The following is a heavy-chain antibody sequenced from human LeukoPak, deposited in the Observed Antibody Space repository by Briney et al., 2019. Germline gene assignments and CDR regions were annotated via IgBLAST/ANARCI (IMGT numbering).Heavy chain of an antibody. J-gene: IGHJ4*02. CDR3: AGGKVLIDY. CDR2: ISGSSSYI. D-gene: IGHD2-8*01. Sequence: GGSLRLSCAASGFTFSSYSMNWVRQAPGEGLEWVSSISGSSSYIFYADSVKGRFTISRDNAKNSLYLQMNSLRVEDTAVYYCAGGKVLIDYWGQGTLVTVSS. CDR1: GFTFSSYS. V-gene: IGHV3-21*01.